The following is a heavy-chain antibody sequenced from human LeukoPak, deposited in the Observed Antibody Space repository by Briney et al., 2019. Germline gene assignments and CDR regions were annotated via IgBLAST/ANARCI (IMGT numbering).Heavy chain of an antibody. V-gene: IGHV3-7*01. Sequence: GGTLRLSCVASGITFSSSWMSWVRQPPGKGLEWVANIKSDGSVKYYADSVKGRFTISRDNAENSLYLQMNSLRTEDTAVYYCARDQPDPAGTGPRFDYWGQGSLVTVSS. D-gene: IGHD1-1*01. CDR3: ARDQPDPAGTGPRFDY. CDR2: IKSDGSVK. CDR1: GITFSSSW. J-gene: IGHJ4*02.